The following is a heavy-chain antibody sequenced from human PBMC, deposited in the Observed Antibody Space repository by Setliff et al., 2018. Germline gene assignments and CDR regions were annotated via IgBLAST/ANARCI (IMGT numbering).Heavy chain of an antibody. CDR1: GGSFSGYY. J-gene: IGHJ6*02. CDR2: INHSGST. D-gene: IGHD3-10*01. Sequence: SETLSLTCAVYGGSFSGYYWSWIRQPPGKGLEWIGEINHSGSTNYNPSLKSRVTISVDTSKNQFSLKLSSVTAADTAVYYCARDLGDYGSGSYSIPHYYYYYGMDVWGQGTTVTVSS. V-gene: IGHV4-34*01. CDR3: ARDLGDYGSGSYSIPHYYYYYGMDV.